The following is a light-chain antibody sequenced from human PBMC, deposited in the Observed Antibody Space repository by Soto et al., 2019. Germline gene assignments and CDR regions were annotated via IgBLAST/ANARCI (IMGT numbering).Light chain of an antibody. CDR3: SSYTSSNTLI. V-gene: IGLV2-14*01. Sequence: QSALTQPASVSGSPGQSITISCTGTSSDVGGYNYVSWYQQYPGNAPKVMIYEVTNRPSGVSNRFSGSKSGNTASLTISGLQAEDEADYYGSSYTSSNTLIFGGGTKLTVL. CDR2: EVT. CDR1: SSDVGGYNY. J-gene: IGLJ2*01.